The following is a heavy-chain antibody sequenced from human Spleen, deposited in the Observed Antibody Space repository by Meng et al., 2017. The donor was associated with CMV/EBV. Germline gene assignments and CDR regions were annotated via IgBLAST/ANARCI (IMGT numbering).Heavy chain of an antibody. J-gene: IGHJ4*02. CDR3: AREVGGYHFDY. Sequence: SETLSLTCTVSGGSISSYYWSWIRQPPGKGLEWIGYIYYSGSTNYNPSLKSRVTISVDTSKNQFSLKLSSVTAADTAVYYCAREVGGYHFDYWGQGTLVTVSS. CDR1: GGSISSYY. D-gene: IGHD1-26*01. CDR2: IYYSGST. V-gene: IGHV4-59*01.